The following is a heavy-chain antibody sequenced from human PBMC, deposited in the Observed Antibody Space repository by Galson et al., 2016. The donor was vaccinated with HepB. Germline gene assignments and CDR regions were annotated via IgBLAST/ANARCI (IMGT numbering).Heavy chain of an antibody. J-gene: IGHJ4*02. CDR3: AREPAPITGILVDF. CDR1: GYIFSNFG. Sequence: SVKVSCKASGYIFSNFGVSWVRQAPGQGLEWLGWISAYNGNTKYAQKLQGRRSMTTDTYTSTAYMELRSLRSDDTAVYYCAREPAPITGILVDFWGQGTLITVSS. CDR2: ISAYNGNT. D-gene: IGHD1-20*01. V-gene: IGHV1-18*01.